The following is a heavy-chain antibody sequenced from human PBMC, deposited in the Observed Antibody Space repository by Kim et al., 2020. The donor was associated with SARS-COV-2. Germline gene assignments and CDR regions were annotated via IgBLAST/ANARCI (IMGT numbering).Heavy chain of an antibody. CDR3: ARDAVDCSSTSCYSAWTYYYYGMDV. Sequence: GGSLRLSCAASGFTFSSYGMHWVRQAPGKGREWVVVISYDGSNKYYADSVKGRFTISRDNSKNTLYLQMNSLRAEDTAVYYCARDAVDCSSTSCYSAWTYYYYGMDVWGQGTTVTVSS. V-gene: IGHV3-33*05. D-gene: IGHD2-2*01. CDR2: ISYDGSNK. CDR1: GFTFSSYG. J-gene: IGHJ6*02.